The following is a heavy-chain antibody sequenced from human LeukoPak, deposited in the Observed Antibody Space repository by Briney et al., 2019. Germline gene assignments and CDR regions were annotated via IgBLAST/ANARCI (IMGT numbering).Heavy chain of an antibody. CDR1: GYTFTSYG. V-gene: IGHV1-18*01. J-gene: IGHJ3*02. Sequence: ASVKVSCKASGYTFTSYGISWVRQAPGQGLEWMGWISAYNGNTNYAQKLQGRATMTTDTSTSTAYMELRSLRSDDTAVYYCARVPRDLPYYYDSSGFDIWGQGTMVTVSS. D-gene: IGHD3-22*01. CDR3: ARVPRDLPYYYDSSGFDI. CDR2: ISAYNGNT.